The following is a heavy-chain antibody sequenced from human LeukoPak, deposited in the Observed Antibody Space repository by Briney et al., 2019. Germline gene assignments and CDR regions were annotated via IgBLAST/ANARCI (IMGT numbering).Heavy chain of an antibody. V-gene: IGHV3-66*01. CDR3: ARLWDDSRESKYSFDY. CDR2: IYTGGSK. J-gene: IGHJ4*02. Sequence: PGGSLRLSCAASGFTVSSNYMSWVRQAPGKGLEWVSVIYTGGSKHYAESVQGRFTISRDNTKNTLYLHMNSLRAEDTAVYYCARLWDDSRESKYSFDYWGQGTLVTVSS. CDR1: GFTVSSNY. D-gene: IGHD3-22*01.